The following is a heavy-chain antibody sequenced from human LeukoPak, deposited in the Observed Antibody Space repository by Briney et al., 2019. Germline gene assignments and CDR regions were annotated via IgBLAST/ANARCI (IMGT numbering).Heavy chain of an antibody. D-gene: IGHD3-22*01. CDR1: RFTFSSYA. J-gene: IGHJ4*02. CDR3: AKDLYYYDSSGYYYTFDY. Sequence: GGSLRLSCAASRFTFSSYAMSWVRQAPGKGLEWVSAISGSGGSTYYADSVKGRFTISRDNSKNTLYLQMNSLRAEDTAVYYCAKDLYYYDSSGYYYTFDYWGQGTLVTVSS. V-gene: IGHV3-23*01. CDR2: ISGSGGST.